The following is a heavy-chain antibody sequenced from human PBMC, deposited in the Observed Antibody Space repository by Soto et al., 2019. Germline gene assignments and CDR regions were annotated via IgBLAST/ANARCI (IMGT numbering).Heavy chain of an antibody. V-gene: IGHV2-5*01. CDR2: IYWNDDK. CDR3: AHILRITIFGVVPTTHYFDY. Sequence: SGPTLVNPTQTLTLTCTFSGFSLSTSGVGVGLIRQPPGKALEWLALIYWNDDKRYSPSLKSRLTITKDTSKNQVVLTMTNMDPVDTATYYCAHILRITIFGVVPTTHYFDYWGQGTLVTVSS. CDR1: GFSLSTSGVG. D-gene: IGHD3-3*01. J-gene: IGHJ4*02.